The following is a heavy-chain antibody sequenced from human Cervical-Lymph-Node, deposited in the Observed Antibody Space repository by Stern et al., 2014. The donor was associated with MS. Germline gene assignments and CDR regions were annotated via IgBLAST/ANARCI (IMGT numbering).Heavy chain of an antibody. CDR1: GYSFTDYY. CDR2: INPNRGGT. V-gene: IGHV1-2*06. J-gene: IGHJ4*02. CDR3: AITYSSGFWGLDY. D-gene: IGHD6-19*01. Sequence: QVQLVQSGSEMKKPGASLRVSCKTSGYSFTDYYLHWVRQAPGQGLSWMGRINPNRGGTNSAQKFQGRVTMTRDKSISTVYLALSRLTSDDTAVYYCAITYSSGFWGLDYWGQGSLVTVSS.